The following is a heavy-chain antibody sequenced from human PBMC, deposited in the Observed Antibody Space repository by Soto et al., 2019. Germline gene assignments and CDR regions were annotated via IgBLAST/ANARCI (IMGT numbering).Heavy chain of an antibody. CDR1: GFTFSSYG. CDR3: TRDYCSGGSCYYYYYMDV. Sequence: GGSLRLSCAASGFTFSSYGMHWVRQAPGKGLEWVAVIWYDGSNKYYADSVKGRFTISRDNSKSIAYLQMNSLKTEDTALYYCTRDYCSGGSCYYYYYMDVWGKGTTVTVSS. J-gene: IGHJ6*03. V-gene: IGHV3-33*01. D-gene: IGHD2-15*01. CDR2: IWYDGSNK.